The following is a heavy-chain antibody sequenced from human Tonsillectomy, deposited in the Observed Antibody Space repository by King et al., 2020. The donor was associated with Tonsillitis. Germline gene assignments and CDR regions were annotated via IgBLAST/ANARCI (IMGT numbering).Heavy chain of an antibody. CDR3: AREDSDYAVFDY. D-gene: IGHD4-11*01. CDR1: GFTFSDHY. V-gene: IGHV3-72*01. J-gene: IGHJ4*02. CDR2: TANKANNYAT. Sequence: VQLVESGGGLVQPGGSLRLSCAASGFTFSDHYLNWVRQAPGKGLEWVGHTANKANNYATKYAASVKGRITFSRDDSKNSLFLQLKSLKTEDTAVYFCAREDSDYAVFDYWGQGTLVTVSS.